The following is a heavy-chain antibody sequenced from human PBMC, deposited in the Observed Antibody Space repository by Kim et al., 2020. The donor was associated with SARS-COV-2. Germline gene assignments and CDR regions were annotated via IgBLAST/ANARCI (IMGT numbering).Heavy chain of an antibody. CDR1: GGSISSSNW. J-gene: IGHJ6*01. V-gene: IGHV4-4*02. D-gene: IGHD5-18*01. CDR3: SRGSAAIYDYYYGWGG. Sequence: SETLSLTCAVSGGSISSSNWWSWVRQPPGKGLEWIGEIYHSRSTNYNPSLKSRRTISLDKSKNQFSPKRSSVTAADTAVDYYSRGSAAIYDYYYGWGGWG. CDR2: IYHSRST.